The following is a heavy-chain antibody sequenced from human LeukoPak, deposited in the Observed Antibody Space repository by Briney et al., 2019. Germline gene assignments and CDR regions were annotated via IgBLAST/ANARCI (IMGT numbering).Heavy chain of an antibody. Sequence: GRSLRLSCAASGLTFSSYSMNWVRQAPGKGLEWVSSISSSSSYIYYTDSVKGRFTIFRDNAKNSMYLQMNSLRAEDTAVYYCASTRITIFGVVTDAFDIWGQGTMVTVSS. CDR1: GLTFSSYS. CDR2: ISSSSSYI. CDR3: ASTRITIFGVVTDAFDI. D-gene: IGHD3-3*01. V-gene: IGHV3-21*01. J-gene: IGHJ3*02.